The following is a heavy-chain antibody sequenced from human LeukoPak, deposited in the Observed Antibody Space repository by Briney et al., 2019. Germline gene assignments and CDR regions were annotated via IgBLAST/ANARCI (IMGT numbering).Heavy chain of an antibody. Sequence: SETLSLTCTVSGGSISSYYWSWIRQPPGKGLEWIGYIHYSGSTNYNPSLKSRVTISVGTSKNQFSLKLSSVTAADTAVYYCARFPSDSSGYNDAFDIWGQGTMVTVSS. CDR2: IHYSGST. CDR1: GGSISSYY. CDR3: ARFPSDSSGYNDAFDI. V-gene: IGHV4-59*01. D-gene: IGHD3-22*01. J-gene: IGHJ3*02.